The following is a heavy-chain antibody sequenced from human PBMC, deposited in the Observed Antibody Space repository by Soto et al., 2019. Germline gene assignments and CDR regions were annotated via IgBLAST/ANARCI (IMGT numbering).Heavy chain of an antibody. Sequence: NPSETLSLTCTVSGGSISSSSYYWGWIRQPPGKGLEWIGSIYYSGSTYYNPSLKSRVTISVDTSKNQFSLKLSSVTAADTAVYYCARQGGGYDYGDYLVDSEGWFDPWGQGTLVTVSS. J-gene: IGHJ5*02. CDR3: ARQGGGYDYGDYLVDSEGWFDP. CDR2: IYYSGST. V-gene: IGHV4-39*01. D-gene: IGHD4-17*01. CDR1: GGSISSSSYY.